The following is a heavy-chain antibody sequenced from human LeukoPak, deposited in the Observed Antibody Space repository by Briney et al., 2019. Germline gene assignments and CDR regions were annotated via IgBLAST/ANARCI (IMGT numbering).Heavy chain of an antibody. J-gene: IGHJ4*02. CDR3: ARASYCSGGSCYSDY. D-gene: IGHD2-15*01. V-gene: IGHV1-24*01. CDR1: GYTLTELS. CDR2: FDPEDGET. Sequence: ASVKVSCKVSGYTLTELSMHWVRQAPGKGLEWMGGFDPEDGETIYAQKFQGRVTMTEDTSTDTAYMELSSLRSEDTAVYYCARASYCSGGSCYSDYWGQGTLVTVSS.